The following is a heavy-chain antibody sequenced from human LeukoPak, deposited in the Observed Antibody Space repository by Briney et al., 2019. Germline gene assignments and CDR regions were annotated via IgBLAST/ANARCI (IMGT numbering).Heavy chain of an antibody. D-gene: IGHD6-13*01. CDR3: ARDQRYSSSWSDY. V-gene: IGHV3-7*01. J-gene: IGHJ4*02. Sequence: PGGSLRLSCAASGFTFSSYWMGWVRQAPGKGLEWVANIKQDGSEKYYVDSVKGRFTISRDNAKNSLYLQMNSLRAEDTAVYYCARDQRYSSSWSDYWGQGTLVTVSS. CDR2: IKQDGSEK. CDR1: GFTFSSYW.